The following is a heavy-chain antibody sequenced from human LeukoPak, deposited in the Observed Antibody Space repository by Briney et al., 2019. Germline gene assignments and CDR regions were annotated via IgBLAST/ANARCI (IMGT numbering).Heavy chain of an antibody. Sequence: PSGTLSLTCTVSGASISSGNYHWNWIRQPPGRGLEWIGFIHGSGSTYYNPSLKSRVSISRDMSKNQLSLMLSSVTAADTAVYYCARVFGAGNYYGWFDPWGQGTLVSVSS. V-gene: IGHV4-30-4*01. CDR3: ARVFGAGNYYGWFDP. CDR2: IHGSGST. CDR1: GASISSGNYH. D-gene: IGHD3-10*01. J-gene: IGHJ5*02.